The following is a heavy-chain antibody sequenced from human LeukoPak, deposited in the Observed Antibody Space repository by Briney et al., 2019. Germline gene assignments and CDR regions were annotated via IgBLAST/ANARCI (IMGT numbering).Heavy chain of an antibody. CDR1: GFTFSSYA. V-gene: IGHV3-23*01. D-gene: IGHD3-10*01. J-gene: IGHJ5*01. CDR2: GSGNGYST. Sequence: GGSLRLSCAASGFTFSSYATTWVRQAPGKGLEWVSGGSGNGYSTYYADSVRGRFTVSRDNSKNTLSLRMNSLRADDTAVYYCATVGHYGPGSSRLTWFESWGQGTLVMVSS. CDR3: ATVGHYGPGSSRLTWFES.